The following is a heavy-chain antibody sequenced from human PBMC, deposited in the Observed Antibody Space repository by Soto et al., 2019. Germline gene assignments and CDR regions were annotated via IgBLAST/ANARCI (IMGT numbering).Heavy chain of an antibody. J-gene: IGHJ4*02. V-gene: IGHV4-59*11. Sequence: SETLSLTCTASGGSISSHYRSWIRQSPGRGLEWIGYIYDSGRVNYNPSLESRVTMSIDASTNRVSLRLSSVTAADTAVYYCARGLTSWRFGELLFPPYYFDYWGPGILVT. CDR3: ARGLTSWRFGELLFPPYYFDY. CDR2: IYDSGRV. D-gene: IGHD3-10*01. CDR1: GGSISSHY.